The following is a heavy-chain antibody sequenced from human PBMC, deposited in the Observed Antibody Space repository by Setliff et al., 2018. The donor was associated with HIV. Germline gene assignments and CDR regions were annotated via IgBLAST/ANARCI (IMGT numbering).Heavy chain of an antibody. CDR1: GYTFTSYD. D-gene: IGHD3-10*01. CDR2: ISAYNGNT. Sequence: GASVKVSCKASGYTFTSYDIHWVRQATGQGLEWMGWISAYNGNTNYAQKFQGRVTMTRGTSTSTAYMELSGLTSDDTAVYFCARESASGNWFDPWGQGTLVTVSS. J-gene: IGHJ5*02. V-gene: IGHV1-2*02. CDR3: ARESASGNWFDP.